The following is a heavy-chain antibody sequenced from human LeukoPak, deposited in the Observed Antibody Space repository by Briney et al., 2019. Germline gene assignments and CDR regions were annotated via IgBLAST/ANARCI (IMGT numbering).Heavy chain of an antibody. V-gene: IGHV1-69*04. D-gene: IGHD5-18*01. CDR1: GGTFSSYA. CDR3: ARNDDTSDTAMGPDYYGMDV. J-gene: IGHJ6*02. Sequence: ASVKVSCKASGGTFSSYAISWVRQAPGQGLEWMGRIIPILGIANYAQKFQGRVTITADKSTSTAYMELSSLRSEDTAVYYCARNDDTSDTAMGPDYYGMDVWGQGTTVTVSS. CDR2: IIPILGIA.